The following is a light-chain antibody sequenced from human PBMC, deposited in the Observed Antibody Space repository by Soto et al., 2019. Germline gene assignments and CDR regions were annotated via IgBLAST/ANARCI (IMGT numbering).Light chain of an antibody. J-gene: IGKJ1*01. CDR1: QSISSW. V-gene: IGKV1-5*01. CDR3: QQYNSYRT. Sequence: DIQMTQSPSTLSASVGDRVTITCRASQSISSWLAWYQQKPGKAPKLLIYGASNLESGVPSRFSGSGSGTEFTLTISSLQPDDVATYYCQQYNSYRTFGQGTKVEIK. CDR2: GAS.